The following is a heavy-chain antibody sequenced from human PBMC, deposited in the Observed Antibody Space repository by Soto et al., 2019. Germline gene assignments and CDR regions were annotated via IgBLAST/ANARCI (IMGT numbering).Heavy chain of an antibody. D-gene: IGHD3-10*01. CDR1: GYTLTGLS. CDR3: ATALLILHYYGSGSYSYYFDY. Sequence: QVQLVQSGAEVKKPGASVKVSCKVSGYTLTGLSMHWVRQAPGKGLEWMGGFDPEDGETIYAQKFQGRVTMTEDTSTDTAYMELSSLRSEDTAVYYCATALLILHYYGSGSYSYYFDYWGQGTLVTVSS. CDR2: FDPEDGET. J-gene: IGHJ4*02. V-gene: IGHV1-24*01.